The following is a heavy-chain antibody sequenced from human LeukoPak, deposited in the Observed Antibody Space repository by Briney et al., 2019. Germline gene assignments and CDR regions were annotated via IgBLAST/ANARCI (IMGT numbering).Heavy chain of an antibody. CDR3: TKGGGSISGVVTGDAFDV. J-gene: IGHJ3*01. CDR1: GFTFGAHA. D-gene: IGHD3-3*01. Sequence: GGSLRLSCAASGFTFGAHAMHWVRLVPGKGLEWVSGISWNGGETGYTDSVRDRFTISSDNPKKLLYLQLSSLRAEDTALYYCTKGGGSISGVVTGDAFDVWGQGTMVTVSS. CDR2: ISWNGGET. V-gene: IGHV3-9*01.